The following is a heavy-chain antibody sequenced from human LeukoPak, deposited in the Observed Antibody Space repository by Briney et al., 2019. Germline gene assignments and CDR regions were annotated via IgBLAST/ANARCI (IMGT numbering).Heavy chain of an antibody. D-gene: IGHD4-17*01. J-gene: IGHJ4*02. CDR2: IKSKTDGGTT. Sequence: GGSLRLSCAASGFTFSNAWMTWVRQAPGKGLEWVGRIKSKTDGGTTDYAAPVKGRFTITRDDSKNTLYLLMNSLKTEDTAVYYCITDSGDSPEYWGQGTLVTVSS. CDR3: ITDSGDSPEY. CDR1: GFTFSNAW. V-gene: IGHV3-15*01.